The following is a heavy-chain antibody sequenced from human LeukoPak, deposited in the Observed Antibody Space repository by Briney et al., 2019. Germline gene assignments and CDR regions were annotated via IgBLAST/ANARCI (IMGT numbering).Heavy chain of an antibody. J-gene: IGHJ6*03. D-gene: IGHD4-17*01. V-gene: IGHV1-8*01. CDR1: GYTFTSYD. CDR3: ARSPHLYGDYAMYYYYMDV. CDR2: MNPYSGNT. Sequence: ASVKVTCKASGYTFTSYDINWVRQATGQGLEWMGWMNPYSGNTGYAQKFQGRVTMTRNTSISTAYMELSSLRSEDTAGYYCARSPHLYGDYAMYYYYMDVWGKGTTVTISS.